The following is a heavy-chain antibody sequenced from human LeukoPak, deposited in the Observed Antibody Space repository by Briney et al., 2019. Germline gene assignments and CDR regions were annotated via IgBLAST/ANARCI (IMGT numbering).Heavy chain of an antibody. J-gene: IGHJ6*02. Sequence: SETLSLTCTVSGGSISGYYWSWIRQPPGKGLECIGYIYYSGSTNYNPSLKSRVTISVDTSRNQFSLKLTSVTAADTAVYYCARQSGSGWPYYYYGMDVWGQGTTVTVSS. D-gene: IGHD6-19*01. CDR2: IYYSGST. V-gene: IGHV4-59*08. CDR3: ARQSGSGWPYYYYGMDV. CDR1: GGSISGYY.